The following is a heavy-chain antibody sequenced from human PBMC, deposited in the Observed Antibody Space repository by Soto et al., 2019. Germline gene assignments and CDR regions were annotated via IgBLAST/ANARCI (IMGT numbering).Heavy chain of an antibody. CDR1: GGTFSSYA. J-gene: IGHJ5*02. D-gene: IGHD5-12*01. V-gene: IGHV1-69*06. CDR2: IIPIFGTA. CDR3: ARVGPINTIPKPANFDP. Sequence: ASVKVSCKASGGTFSSYAISWVRQAPGQGLEWMGGIIPIFGTANYAQKFQGRVTITADKSTSTAYMELSSLRSEDTAVYYCARVGPINTIPKPANFDPWGQGTLVTVSS.